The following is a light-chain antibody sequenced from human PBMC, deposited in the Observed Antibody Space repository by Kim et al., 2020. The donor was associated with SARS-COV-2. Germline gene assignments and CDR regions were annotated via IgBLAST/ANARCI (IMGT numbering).Light chain of an antibody. CDR3: ATWDDSLNALV. CDR2: GNI. Sequence: GQRVTISCSGSSSNIGSNTVNWYQHLPGTAPKLLIYGNIQRPSGVADRFSGSKSGTSVFLAISGLQSEDEADYYCATWDDSLNALVFGTGTKVTVL. J-gene: IGLJ1*01. V-gene: IGLV1-44*01. CDR1: SSNIGSNT.